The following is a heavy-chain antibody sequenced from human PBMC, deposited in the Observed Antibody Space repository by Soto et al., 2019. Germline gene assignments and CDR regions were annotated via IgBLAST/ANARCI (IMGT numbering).Heavy chain of an antibody. D-gene: IGHD1-26*01. V-gene: IGHV4-30-4*01. Sequence: ASETLSLTCTVSGDSVSSGDYYWSWIRQPPGKGLEWIGYIYYSGSTYYNPSLKSRVTISVDTSKNQFSLKLSSVTAADTAVYYCARAGGEWELLSYYYYGMDVWGQGTTVTVSS. CDR2: IYYSGST. CDR3: ARAGGEWELLSYYYYGMDV. J-gene: IGHJ6*02. CDR1: GDSVSSGDYY.